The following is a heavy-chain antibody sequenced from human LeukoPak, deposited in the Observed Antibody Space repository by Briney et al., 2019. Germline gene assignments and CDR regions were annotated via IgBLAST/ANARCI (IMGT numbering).Heavy chain of an antibody. Sequence: ETLSLTCTVSGGSISSSSYYWGWIRQPPGKGLEWVSAISGSGGSTYYADSVKGRFTISRDNSKNTLYLQMNSLRAEDTAVYYCARGKVPMDVWGQGTTITVSS. CDR2: ISGSGGST. CDR1: GGSISSSSYY. V-gene: IGHV3-23*01. CDR3: ARGKVPMDV. J-gene: IGHJ6*02.